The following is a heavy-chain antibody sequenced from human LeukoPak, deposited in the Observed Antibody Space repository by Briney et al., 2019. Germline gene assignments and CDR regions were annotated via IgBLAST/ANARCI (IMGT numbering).Heavy chain of an antibody. CDR3: AKEFGGYDTIDY. J-gene: IGHJ4*02. CDR1: GFTFSSYA. D-gene: IGHD5-12*01. CDR2: FSGSGGST. Sequence: GGSLRLSCAASGFTFSSYAMSWVRQAPGKGVEWVSAFSGSGGSTYYADSVTGRFTISRDNSKNTLYLQMNSLRAEDTAVYYCAKEFGGYDTIDYWGQGTLVTVSS. V-gene: IGHV3-23*01.